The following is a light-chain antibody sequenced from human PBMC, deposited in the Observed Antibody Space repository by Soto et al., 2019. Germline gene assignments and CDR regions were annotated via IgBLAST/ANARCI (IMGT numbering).Light chain of an antibody. J-gene: IGKJ1*01. CDR2: GAS. Sequence: EIVLTPSPGTLSLSPVEIATLYFMASQSVGSNYLAWYEQKPGQAPRLLIYGASIRATGIPDRFSGSGSGTEFTLTISRLEPEDFAVYYCQQYGKSPGTFGQGNKGDNK. CDR3: QQYGKSPGT. CDR1: QSVGSNY. V-gene: IGKV3-20*01.